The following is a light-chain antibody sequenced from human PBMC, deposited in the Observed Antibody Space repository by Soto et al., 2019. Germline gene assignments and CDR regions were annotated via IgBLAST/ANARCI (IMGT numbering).Light chain of an antibody. J-gene: IGKJ5*01. V-gene: IGKV3-11*01. Sequence: DNLLKTSPATPSLSTGGRGTLSCRASESVRHYVAWYQQIPGQTPRLLIYGASTRATTIPVRFSGSGSGTDFTLTISSLEPEDFAVYYCQQRSNWPITFGQGTRLEIK. CDR3: QQRSNWPIT. CDR2: GAS. CDR1: ESVRHY.